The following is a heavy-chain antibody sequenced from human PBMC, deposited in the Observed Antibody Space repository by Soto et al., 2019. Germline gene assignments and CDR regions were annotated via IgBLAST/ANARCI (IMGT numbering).Heavy chain of an antibody. Sequence: VQLVESGGGVVQPGRSLRLSCAASGFTFSDYAMHWVRQAPGKGLEWVAVVSHDGRNTHYADSGKGRFTISRDSSKNTVSLEMTSVRAEDTAVYYCAKGGRQWLVTSDFNYWGQGALVTVSS. D-gene: IGHD6-19*01. CDR3: AKGGRQWLVTSDFNY. CDR2: VSHDGRNT. J-gene: IGHJ4*02. V-gene: IGHV3-30*18. CDR1: GFTFSDYA.